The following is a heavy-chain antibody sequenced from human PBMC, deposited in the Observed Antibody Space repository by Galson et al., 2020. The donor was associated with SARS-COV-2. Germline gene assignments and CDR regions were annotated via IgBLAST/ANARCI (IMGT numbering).Heavy chain of an antibody. J-gene: IGHJ4*02. CDR3: ARGGLDIVAHFDY. Sequence: GGSLRLSCAASGFTFSSYAMHWVRQAPGKGLEWVAVISYDGSNKYYADSVKGRFTISRDNSKNTLYLQMNSLRAEDTAVYYCARGGLDIVAHFDYWGQGTLVTVSS. CDR1: GFTFSSYA. CDR2: ISYDGSNK. D-gene: IGHD5-12*01. V-gene: IGHV3-30*04.